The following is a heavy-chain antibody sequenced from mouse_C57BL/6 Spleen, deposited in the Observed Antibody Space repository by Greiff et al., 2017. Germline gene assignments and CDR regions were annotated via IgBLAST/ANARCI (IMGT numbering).Heavy chain of an antibody. J-gene: IGHJ1*03. Sequence: EVLLVESGGDLVKPGGSLKLSCAASGFTFTSYGMSWVRQTPDRSLEWVATISSGGSCTYYPDSVKGRFTISRDNAKNTLYLQMSSLKSEDTAMYYCARHGELYWDFDVWGTGTTVTVSS. V-gene: IGHV5-6*01. CDR2: ISSGGSCT. CDR1: GFTFTSYG. D-gene: IGHD2-12*01. CDR3: ARHGELYWDFDV.